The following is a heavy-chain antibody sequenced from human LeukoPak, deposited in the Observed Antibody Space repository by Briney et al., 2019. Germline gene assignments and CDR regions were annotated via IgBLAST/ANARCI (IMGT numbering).Heavy chain of an antibody. CDR1: GGSISSYY. CDR2: IYYSGST. J-gene: IGHJ4*02. V-gene: IGHV4-59*01. Sequence: PSETLSLTCTVSGGSISSYYWSWIRQPPGKGLEWIGYIYYSGSTNYNPSLKSRVTISVDTSKNQFSLKLSSVTAADTAVYYCARGPDSSGYSPFLIDYWGQGTLVTVSS. CDR3: ARGPDSSGYSPFLIDY. D-gene: IGHD3-22*01.